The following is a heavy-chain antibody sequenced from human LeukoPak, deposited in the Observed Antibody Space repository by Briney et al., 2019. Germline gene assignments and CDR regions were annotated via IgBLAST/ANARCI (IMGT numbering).Heavy chain of an antibody. D-gene: IGHD1-14*01. CDR3: ARDQTVEAFDI. V-gene: IGHV1-46*01. Sequence: ASVKVSCKASGYTFTSYYMHWVRQAPGQGLEWMGIINPSGGSTGYAQKFQGRVTMTRDTSTSTVYMELSSLRSEDTAVYYCARDQTVEAFDIWGQGTMVTVSS. CDR1: GYTFTSYY. J-gene: IGHJ3*02. CDR2: INPSGGST.